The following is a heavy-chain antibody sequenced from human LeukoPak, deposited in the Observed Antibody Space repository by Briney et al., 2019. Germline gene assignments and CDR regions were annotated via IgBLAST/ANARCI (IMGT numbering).Heavy chain of an antibody. CDR1: GPTFNRDW. CDR3: GKNRYSGSLSPFDI. CDR2: IKPDESRI. J-gene: IGHJ3*02. V-gene: IGHV3-7*03. Sequence: QPGGSLRLSCTNSGPTFNRDWMGWLRQAPGKGLEWLAHIKPDESRIFYADSVKGRFALSRDNAKNSVHLQMNSLRAEDTAVYYCGKNRYSGSLSPFDIWGQGTMVTVSS. D-gene: IGHD1-26*01.